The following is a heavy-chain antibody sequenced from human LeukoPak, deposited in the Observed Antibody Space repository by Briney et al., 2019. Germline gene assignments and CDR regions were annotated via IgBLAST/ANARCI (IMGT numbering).Heavy chain of an antibody. J-gene: IGHJ4*02. D-gene: IGHD3-16*01. CDR2: IYYSGST. CDR1: GGSINNYY. Sequence: SETLSLTCTVSGGSINNYYWSWIRQPPRKGLEWIGYIYYSGSTNYNPSLKSRVTISVDTSKNQFSLKLNSLTTADTAVYYCTRGAGWLIDYWGQGILVTVSS. CDR3: TRGAGWLIDY. V-gene: IGHV4-59*01.